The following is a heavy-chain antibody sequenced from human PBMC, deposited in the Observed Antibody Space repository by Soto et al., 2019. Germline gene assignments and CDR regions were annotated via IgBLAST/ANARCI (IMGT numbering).Heavy chain of an antibody. CDR1: GFTFSDAW. D-gene: IGHD6-19*01. V-gene: IGHV3-15*01. CDR2: IKSKSDGGTT. J-gene: IGHJ5*02. Sequence: GGSLRLSCAASGFTFSDAWMSWFRQAPGKGLDWVGRIKSKSDGGTTEYAAPVRGRFTISRDDSKNTLYLQMNSLNTEDTAVYFCVRERRGLGIGFDRWGQGTLVT. CDR3: VRERRGLGIGFDR.